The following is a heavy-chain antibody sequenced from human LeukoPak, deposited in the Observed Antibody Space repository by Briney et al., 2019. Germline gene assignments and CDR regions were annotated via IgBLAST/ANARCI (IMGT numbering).Heavy chain of an antibody. J-gene: IGHJ6*03. CDR1: GGSISSYY. V-gene: IGHV4-4*07. CDR2: IYTSGST. Sequence: SETLSLTCTVSGGSISSYYWSWIRQPAGKGLEWIGRIYTSGSTNYNPSLKSRVTMSVDTSKNQFSLKLSSVTAADTAVYYCARARGAHLYYYYYMDVWGKGTTVTVSS. CDR3: ARARGAHLYYYYYMDV. D-gene: IGHD3-10*01.